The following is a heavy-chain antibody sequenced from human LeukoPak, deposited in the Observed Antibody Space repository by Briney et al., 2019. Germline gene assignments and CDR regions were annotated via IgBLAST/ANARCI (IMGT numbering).Heavy chain of an antibody. CDR3: AREVMAHEPYDSSGYYHGTRCYFDY. J-gene: IGHJ4*02. Sequence: SVKVSCKASGGTFSSYAISWVRQAPGQGLEWMGGIIPIFGTANYAQKFQGRVTITTDESTSTAYMELSSLRSEDTAVYYCAREVMAHEPYDSSGYYHGTRCYFDYWGQGTLVTVSS. CDR2: IIPIFGTA. V-gene: IGHV1-69*05. CDR1: GGTFSSYA. D-gene: IGHD3-22*01.